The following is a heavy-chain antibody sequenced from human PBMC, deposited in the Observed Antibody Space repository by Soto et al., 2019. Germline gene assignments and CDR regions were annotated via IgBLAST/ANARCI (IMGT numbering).Heavy chain of an antibody. Sequence: QVQLQQWGAGLLKPSETLSLTCAVYGGSFSGYYWSWIRQPPGKGLEWIGEINHSGSTNYNPSLKSRVTISVDTSKNQFSLKLSSVTAADTAVYYCARFSRRETTRDPWGQGTLVTVSS. J-gene: IGHJ5*02. CDR3: ARFSRRETTRDP. D-gene: IGHD4-17*01. V-gene: IGHV4-34*01. CDR1: GGSFSGYY. CDR2: INHSGST.